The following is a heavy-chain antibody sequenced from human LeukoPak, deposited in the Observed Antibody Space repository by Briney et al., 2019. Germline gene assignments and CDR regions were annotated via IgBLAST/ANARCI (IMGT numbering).Heavy chain of an antibody. CDR2: ITTGGPNT. Sequence: GGSLRLSCTASGFTFSSYTMSWVRQAPGKGLKWVSTITTGGPNTYYADSVKGRLTVSRDDSKDTLYLQMNSLRAEDTAVYYCAKDGGLWVSAHWGDSWGRGTLVTVSS. V-gene: IGHV3-23*01. CDR3: AKDGGLWVSAHWGDS. CDR1: GFTFSSYT. D-gene: IGHD7-27*01. J-gene: IGHJ4*02.